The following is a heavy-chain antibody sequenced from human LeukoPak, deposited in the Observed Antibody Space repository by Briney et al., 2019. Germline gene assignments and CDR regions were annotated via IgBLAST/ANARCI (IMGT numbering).Heavy chain of an antibody. CDR1: GFTFSSYA. J-gene: IGHJ4*02. V-gene: IGHV3-30*04. D-gene: IGHD6-19*01. CDR3: ASVAVAGTSGFDY. CDR2: ISYDGSNK. Sequence: GGSLRLSCAASGFTFSSYAMHWVHQAPGKGLEWVAVISYDGSNKYYADSVKGRFTISRDNSKNTLYLQMNSLRAEDTAVYYCASVAVAGTSGFDYWGQGTLVTVSS.